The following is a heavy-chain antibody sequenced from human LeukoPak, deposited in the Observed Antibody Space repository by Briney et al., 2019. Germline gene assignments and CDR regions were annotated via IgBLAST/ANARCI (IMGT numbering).Heavy chain of an antibody. J-gene: IGHJ2*01. CDR2: INSDGSST. CDR1: GLTFSSHW. V-gene: IGHV3-74*01. Sequence: GGSLRLSCAASGLTFSSHWMHWVRQAPGKGLVWVSRINSDGSSTSYADSVKGRFTISRDNAKNTLYLQMNSLRAEDTAVYYCARDNENPMWYFDLWGRGTLVTVSS. CDR3: ARDNENPMWYFDL. D-gene: IGHD2-2*01.